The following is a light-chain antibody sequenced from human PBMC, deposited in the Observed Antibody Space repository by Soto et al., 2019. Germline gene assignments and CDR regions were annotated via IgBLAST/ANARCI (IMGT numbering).Light chain of an antibody. Sequence: DIQMTQSPSTLSASLGDRVTLTCRASQTIDSWLAWYKQRPGKPPNLLSYKASTLASGVPSRFRGSGSGTEFTLTINSLKPDDFATYYCQQYHIYSGTFGQGTKVDIK. CDR1: QTIDSW. CDR2: KAS. V-gene: IGKV1-5*03. J-gene: IGKJ1*01. CDR3: QQYHIYSGT.